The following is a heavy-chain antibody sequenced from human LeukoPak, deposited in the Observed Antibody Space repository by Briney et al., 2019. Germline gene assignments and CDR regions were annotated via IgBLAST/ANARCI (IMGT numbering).Heavy chain of an antibody. CDR3: ARLNNWNDY. V-gene: IGHV1-2*02. Sequence: ASVKVSCKASGGTLSSYTITWVRQAPGQGLEWMGWINPNSGGTNYAQKFQGRVTMTRDTSISTAYMELSRLRSDDTAVYYCARLNNWNDYWGQGTLVTVSS. J-gene: IGHJ4*02. CDR2: INPNSGGT. CDR1: GGTLSSYT. D-gene: IGHD1-20*01.